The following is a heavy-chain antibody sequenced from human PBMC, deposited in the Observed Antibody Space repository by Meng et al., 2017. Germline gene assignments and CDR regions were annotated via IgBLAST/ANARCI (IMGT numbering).Heavy chain of an antibody. V-gene: IGHV3-30*01. J-gene: IGHJ3*02. CDR1: GFTFSSYA. CDR3: AREFGTAVAVADAFDI. CDR2: ISYDGSNK. D-gene: IGHD6-19*01. Sequence: GESLKISCAASGFTFSSYAMHWVRQAPGKGLEWVAVISYDGSNKYYADSVKGRFTISRDNSKNTLYLQMNSLRAEDTAVYYCAREFGTAVAVADAFDIWGQGTMVTVSS.